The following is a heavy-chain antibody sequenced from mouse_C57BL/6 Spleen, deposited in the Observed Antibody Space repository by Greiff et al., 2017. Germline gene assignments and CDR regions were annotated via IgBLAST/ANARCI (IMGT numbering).Heavy chain of an antibody. V-gene: IGHV1-22*01. D-gene: IGHD2-1*01. Sequence: EVKLQQSGPELVKPGASVKMSCKASGYTFTDYNMHWVKQSHGKSLEWIGYINPNNGGTSYNQKFKGKATLTVNKSSSTAYMELRSLTSEDSAVYYCAEGGNYGDYWGQGTTLTVSS. CDR1: GYTFTDYN. J-gene: IGHJ2*01. CDR3: AEGGNYGDY. CDR2: INPNNGGT.